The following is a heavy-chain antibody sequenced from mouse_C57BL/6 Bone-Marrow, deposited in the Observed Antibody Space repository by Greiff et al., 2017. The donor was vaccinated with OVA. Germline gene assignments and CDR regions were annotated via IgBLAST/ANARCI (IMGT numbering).Heavy chain of an antibody. CDR3: ELFTTVVATVDY. V-gene: IGHV1-76*01. Sequence: VQLQQSGAELVRPGASVKLSCKASGYTFTDYYINWVKQRPGQGLEWIARIYPGSGNTYYNEKFKGKATLTAEKSSSTAYMQLSSLTSEDSAVYFCELFTTVVATVDYWGQGTTLTVSS. D-gene: IGHD1-1*01. J-gene: IGHJ2*01. CDR2: IYPGSGNT. CDR1: GYTFTDYY.